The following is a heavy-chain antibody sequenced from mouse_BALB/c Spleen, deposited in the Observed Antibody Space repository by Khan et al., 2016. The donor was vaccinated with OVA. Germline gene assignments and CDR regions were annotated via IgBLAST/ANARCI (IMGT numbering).Heavy chain of an antibody. J-gene: IGHJ4*01. CDR2: IWGDGST. D-gene: IGHD2-10*01. V-gene: IGHV2-6-7*01. CDR3: ASAYYGNYREAMDY. CDR1: GFSLTGYG. Sequence: VQGVESGPGLVAPSQSLSITCTVSGFSLTGYGVNWVRQPPGKGLEWLGMIWGDGSTDYNSALKSRLSISKDNSKSQVFLKMNSLQTDDPARYYCASAYYGNYREAMDYWGQGTSVTVSS.